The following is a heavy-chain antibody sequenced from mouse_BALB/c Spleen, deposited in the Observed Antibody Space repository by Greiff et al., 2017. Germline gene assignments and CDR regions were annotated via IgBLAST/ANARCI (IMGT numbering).Heavy chain of an antibody. D-gene: IGHD4-1*01. Sequence: EVNLVESGGGLVQPGGSRKLSCAASGFTFSSFGMHWVRQAPEKGLEWVAYISSGSSTIYYADTVKGRFTISRDNPKNTLFLQMTSLRSEDTAMYYCARKTGTKAMDYWGQGTSVTVSS. CDR3: ARKTGTKAMDY. J-gene: IGHJ4*01. CDR1: GFTFSSFG. CDR2: ISSGSSTI. V-gene: IGHV5-17*02.